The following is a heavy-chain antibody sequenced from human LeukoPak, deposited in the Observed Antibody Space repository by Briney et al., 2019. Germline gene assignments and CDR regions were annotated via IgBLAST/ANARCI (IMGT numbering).Heavy chain of an antibody. D-gene: IGHD2-15*01. CDR2: IAPGDSYT. Sequence: GESLKISCKGSGYNFDTYWIAWVRQMPGKGPEWMGRIAPGDSYTRYSPSFQGHVTISADKSITTAYLQWSSLKASDTAMYYCARHDGYCSGGSCRNWFDPWGQGTPVTVSS. J-gene: IGHJ5*02. CDR1: GYNFDTYW. V-gene: IGHV5-10-1*01. CDR3: ARHDGYCSGGSCRNWFDP.